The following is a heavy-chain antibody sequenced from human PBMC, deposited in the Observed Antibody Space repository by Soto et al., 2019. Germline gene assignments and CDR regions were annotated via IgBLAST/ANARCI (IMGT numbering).Heavy chain of an antibody. CDR2: LTYDGSEK. J-gene: IGHJ4*02. D-gene: IGHD4-17*01. V-gene: IGHV3-30*18. Sequence: QVQLVESGGGVVQPGRSLRLSCIASGFSFRSYGMHWVRQAPGKGLEWVATLTYDGSEKYYADAVKGRFTISRDNSESTLYLQMNSLTTEDTALYYCAKRGDYGDHKYFEYWGLGTLVTVSS. CDR1: GFSFRSYG. CDR3: AKRGDYGDHKYFEY.